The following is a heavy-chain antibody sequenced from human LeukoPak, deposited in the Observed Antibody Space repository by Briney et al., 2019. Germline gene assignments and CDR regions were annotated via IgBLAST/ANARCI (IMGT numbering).Heavy chain of an antibody. CDR2: INHSGST. V-gene: IGHV4-34*01. Sequence: PSETLSLTCAVYGGSFSGYYWSWIRQPPGKGLEWIGEINHSGSTNYNPSLKSRVTISVDTSKNQFSLKLSSVTVADTAVYYCARHGDLGIAAAGTVDYWGQGTLVTVSS. CDR1: GGSFSGYY. D-gene: IGHD6-13*01. CDR3: ARHGDLGIAAAGTVDY. J-gene: IGHJ4*02.